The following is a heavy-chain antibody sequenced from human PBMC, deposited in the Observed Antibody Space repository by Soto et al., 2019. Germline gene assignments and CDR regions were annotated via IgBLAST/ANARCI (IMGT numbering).Heavy chain of an antibody. CDR1: GGTFSSYA. Sequence: ASVKVSCKASGGTFSSYAISWVRQAPGQGLEWMGGIIPIFGTANYAQKFQGRVTITADESTSTAYMELSSLRSEDTAVYYCGRASLIKGYGFIFGFDPWGQGTLVTVSS. V-gene: IGHV1-69*13. J-gene: IGHJ5*02. D-gene: IGHD3-16*01. CDR3: GRASLIKGYGFIFGFDP. CDR2: IIPIFGTA.